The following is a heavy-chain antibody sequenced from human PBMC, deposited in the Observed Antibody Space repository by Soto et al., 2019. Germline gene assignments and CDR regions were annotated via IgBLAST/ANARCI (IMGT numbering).Heavy chain of an antibody. Sequence: PGGSLRLSCAASGSTFSSYAMSWVRQAPGKGLEWVSAISGSGGSTYYADSVKGRFTISRDNSKNTLYLQMNSLRAEDTAVYYCANIAVAGTGGPNVRLHKYFDYWGQGTLVTVSS. CDR1: GSTFSSYA. D-gene: IGHD6-19*01. CDR3: ANIAVAGTGGPNVRLHKYFDY. J-gene: IGHJ4*02. V-gene: IGHV3-23*01. CDR2: ISGSGGST.